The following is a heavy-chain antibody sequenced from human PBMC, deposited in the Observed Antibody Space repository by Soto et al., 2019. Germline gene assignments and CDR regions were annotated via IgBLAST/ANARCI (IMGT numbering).Heavy chain of an antibody. CDR1: GYSISSSNW. J-gene: IGHJ4*02. Sequence: QVQLQESGPGLVKPSDTLSLTCAVSGYSISSSNWWGWIRQPPGKGLEWIGYIYYSGTTYYNPSLQGRVTMSVDTSKTQFSLKLTSVPAVDTAVYYCARREIQGPIDYWGQGTLVTVSS. V-gene: IGHV4-28*01. CDR3: ARREIQGPIDY. CDR2: IYYSGTT. D-gene: IGHD1-26*01.